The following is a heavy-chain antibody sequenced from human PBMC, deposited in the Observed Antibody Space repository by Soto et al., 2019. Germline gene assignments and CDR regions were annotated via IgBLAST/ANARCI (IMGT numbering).Heavy chain of an antibody. J-gene: IGHJ6*02. Sequence: SETLSLTCTVSGGSISSYYWSWIRQPPGKGLEWIGYIYYSGSTNYNPSLKSRVTISVDTSKNQFSLKLSSVTAADTAVYYCARANSNHHYYYYYGMDVWGQGTTVAVSS. V-gene: IGHV4-59*01. CDR3: ARANSNHHYYYYYGMDV. CDR2: IYYSGST. CDR1: GGSISSYY. D-gene: IGHD4-4*01.